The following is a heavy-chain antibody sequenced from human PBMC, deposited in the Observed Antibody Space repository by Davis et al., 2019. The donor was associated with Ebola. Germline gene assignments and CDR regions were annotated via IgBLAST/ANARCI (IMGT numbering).Heavy chain of an antibody. Sequence: GGSLRLSCKGSGYSFTSYWIGWVRQLPGKGLEWMGLIYTGDSDTRYSPSFRGQVTISADKSIKTAFLQWSSLKASDTAMYYCARVRGCDGGSCYTPLDFWGQGTLVTVSS. D-gene: IGHD2-15*01. CDR3: ARVRGCDGGSCYTPLDF. CDR2: IYTGDSDT. V-gene: IGHV5-51*01. J-gene: IGHJ4*02. CDR1: GYSFTSYW.